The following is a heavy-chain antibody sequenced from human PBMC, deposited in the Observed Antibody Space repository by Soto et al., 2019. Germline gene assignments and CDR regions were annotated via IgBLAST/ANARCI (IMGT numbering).Heavy chain of an antibody. CDR2: IIPILGTA. Sequence: QVQLVQSGAEVKNPGYSVKISCKASGGTFSSYASSWVRQAPGHGLEWMGGIIPILGTANYAQKLQGRVTINAYESTSIAYMVLSSLRSEDAAGYYCARQVPAADYYYGMDVCWQGTTGTISS. J-gene: IGHJ6*01. D-gene: IGHD2-2*01. V-gene: IGHV1-69*12. CDR3: ARQVPAADYYYGMDV. CDR1: GGTFSSYA.